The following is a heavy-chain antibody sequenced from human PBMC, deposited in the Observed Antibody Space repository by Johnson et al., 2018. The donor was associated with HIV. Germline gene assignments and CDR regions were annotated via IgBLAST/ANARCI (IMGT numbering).Heavy chain of an antibody. V-gene: IGHV3-23*04. D-gene: IGHD1-26*01. J-gene: IGHJ3*01. CDR2: ISGSGGST. CDR3: AKRQPLVGASF. Sequence: VQLVESGGGLVQPGGSLRLSCAASGFTFSSYAMSWVRQAPGQGLEWVSAISGSGGSTYYADSVKGRFTIPRANSKNTLYLQMNSLRTEDTAVYYCAKRQPLVGASFWGQGTMVTVSS. CDR1: GFTFSSYA.